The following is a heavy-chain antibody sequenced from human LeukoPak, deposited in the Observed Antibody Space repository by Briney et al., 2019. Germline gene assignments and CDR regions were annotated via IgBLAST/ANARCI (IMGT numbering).Heavy chain of an antibody. Sequence: GASVKVSCKASGYTFTDYYMHWVRQAPGQGLEWMGWINPSSGDTNYAQKFQGRVTMTRDTSISTAYMELSRLRSDDTAVYYCARGTGEGYTYGRYYFDYWGQGTLVTVSS. V-gene: IGHV1-2*02. J-gene: IGHJ4*02. CDR2: INPSSGDT. D-gene: IGHD5-18*01. CDR3: ARGTGEGYTYGRYYFDY. CDR1: GYTFTDYY.